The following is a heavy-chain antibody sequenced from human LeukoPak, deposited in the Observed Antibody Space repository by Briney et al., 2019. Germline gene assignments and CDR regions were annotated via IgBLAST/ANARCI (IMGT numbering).Heavy chain of an antibody. D-gene: IGHD2-2*01. Sequence: SETLSLTCSVSGDSIIGYYWGWIRQPPGKGLEWIGNIYYTGNTYYNSSLKSRVTISLDTSKNQFSLKLSSVTAADTAVYYCARVGTGSSYCSSTSCSFDYWGQGTLVTVSS. CDR1: GDSIIGYY. CDR3: ARVGTGSSYCSSTSCSFDY. J-gene: IGHJ4*02. V-gene: IGHV4-39*07. CDR2: IYYTGNT.